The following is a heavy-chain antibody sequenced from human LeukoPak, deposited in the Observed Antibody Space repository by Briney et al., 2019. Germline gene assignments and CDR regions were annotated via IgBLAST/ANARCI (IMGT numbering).Heavy chain of an antibody. D-gene: IGHD3-10*01. J-gene: IGHJ4*02. Sequence: GGSRRLSCAASGFTFSSYWMHWVRQAPGKGLVWVSRINSDGSSTSYADSVKGRFTISRDNAKNTLYLQMNSLRAEDTAVYYCAREYGSGSYYGFDYWGQGTLVTVYS. CDR1: GFTFSSYW. CDR3: AREYGSGSYYGFDY. V-gene: IGHV3-74*01. CDR2: INSDGSST.